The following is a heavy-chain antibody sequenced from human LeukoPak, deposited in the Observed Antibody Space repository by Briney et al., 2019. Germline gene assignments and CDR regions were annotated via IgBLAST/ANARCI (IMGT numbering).Heavy chain of an antibody. V-gene: IGHV4-30-4*08. Sequence: SQTLSLTCTVSGGSISSGDYYWSWIRQPPGKGLEWIGYIYYSGSTYYNPSLKSRVTISVDTSKNQFSLKLSSVTAADTAVYFCARETRNGGFDYWGQRNLGTVSS. J-gene: IGHJ4*02. CDR1: GGSISSGDYY. CDR2: IYYSGST. D-gene: IGHD3-10*01. CDR3: ARETRNGGFDY.